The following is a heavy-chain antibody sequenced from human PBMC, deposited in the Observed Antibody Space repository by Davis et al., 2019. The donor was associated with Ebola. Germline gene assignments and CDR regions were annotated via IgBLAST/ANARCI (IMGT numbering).Heavy chain of an antibody. V-gene: IGHV3-23*01. J-gene: IGHJ4*02. CDR1: AFTFSNYA. Sequence: PRQSLSLSCAASAFTFSNYAMSWVRQAPGKWLEWVPAIIGSGSSTYYADSVKGRFTISRDNSKNTLYLQMNSLRVEDTAVYYCAKAGGEITMILVLTTLFDYWGQGTLVTVSS. CDR3: AKAGGEITMILVLTTLFDY. CDR2: IIGSGSST. D-gene: IGHD3-22*01.